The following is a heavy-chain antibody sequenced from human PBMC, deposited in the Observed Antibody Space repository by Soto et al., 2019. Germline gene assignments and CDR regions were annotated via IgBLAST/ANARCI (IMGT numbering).Heavy chain of an antibody. CDR1: GGSISSSSYY. D-gene: IGHD2-15*01. J-gene: IGHJ5*02. V-gene: IGHV4-39*01. CDR3: ASYPPGYCSGGSCYGKGFDP. Sequence: SETLSLTCTVSGGSISSSSYYWGWIRQPPGKGLEWIGSIYYSGSTYYNPSLKSRVTISVDTSKNQFSLKLSSVTAADTAVYYCASYPPGYCSGGSCYGKGFDPWGQGTLVTVSS. CDR2: IYYSGST.